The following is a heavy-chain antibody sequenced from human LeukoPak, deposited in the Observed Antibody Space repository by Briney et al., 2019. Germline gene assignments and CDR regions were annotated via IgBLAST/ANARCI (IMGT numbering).Heavy chain of an antibody. CDR1: GVIISSYA. D-gene: IGHD3-22*01. CDR2: INGRGDNT. V-gene: IGHV3-23*01. J-gene: IGHJ4*02. CDR3: AKGPCRYDSSGYCNRYFDS. Sequence: PGGSLRLSCAASGVIISSYAMSWVRQAPGKGLEWVSAINGRGDNTYYADSVKGRFTISRDNSKNSLYLQMNSLRAEDTAVYYCAKGPCRYDSSGYCNRYFDSWGQGTLVTVSS.